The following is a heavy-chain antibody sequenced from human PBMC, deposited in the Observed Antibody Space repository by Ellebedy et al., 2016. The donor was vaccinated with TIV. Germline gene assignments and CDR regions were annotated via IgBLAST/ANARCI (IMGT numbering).Heavy chain of an antibody. D-gene: IGHD2/OR15-2a*01. Sequence: ASVKVSCKASGYSFTTYGFSWVRQAPGQGLEWMGWISPYNGNTNYAQKFQGRVTITTDTSTSTAYMELRSLKSDDTAVYYCARVFLGDFDYWGQGTLVTVSS. J-gene: IGHJ4*02. CDR2: ISPYNGNT. CDR3: ARVFLGDFDY. CDR1: GYSFTTYG. V-gene: IGHV1-18*04.